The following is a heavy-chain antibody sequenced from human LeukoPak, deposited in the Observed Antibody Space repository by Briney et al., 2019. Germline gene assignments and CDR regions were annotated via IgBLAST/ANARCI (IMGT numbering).Heavy chain of an antibody. CDR2: ISYDGSNK. J-gene: IGHJ4*02. CDR1: GFTFSSYA. D-gene: IGHD3-3*01. V-gene: IGHV3-30-3*01. CDR3: ASDSYITILDY. Sequence: QPGGSLRLSCAASGFTFSSYAMHWVRQAPGKGLEWVAVISYDGSNKYYADSVKGRFTISRDNSKNTLYLQMNSLRAEDTAVYYCASDSYITILDYWGQGTLVTVSS.